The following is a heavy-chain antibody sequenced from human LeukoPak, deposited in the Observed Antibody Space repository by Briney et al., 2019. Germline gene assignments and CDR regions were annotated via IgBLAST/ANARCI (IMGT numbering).Heavy chain of an antibody. CDR3: AREVEGYDFWSGYYGFSKTDKNNWFDP. D-gene: IGHD3-3*01. Sequence: PGGSLRLSCAASGFTFSSYWMSWVRQAPGKGLEWVANIKQDGSEKYYVDSVKGRFTISRDNAKNSLYLQMNSLRAEDTAVYYCAREVEGYDFWSGYYGFSKTDKNNWFDPWGQGTLVTVSS. V-gene: IGHV3-7*01. CDR1: GFTFSSYW. J-gene: IGHJ5*02. CDR2: IKQDGSEK.